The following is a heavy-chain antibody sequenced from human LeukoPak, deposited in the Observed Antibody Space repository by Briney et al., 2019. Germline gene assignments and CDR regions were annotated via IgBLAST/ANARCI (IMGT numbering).Heavy chain of an antibody. V-gene: IGHV3-53*01. CDR1: GFTVSSNN. CDR2: IYSGGST. D-gene: IGHD3-22*01. Sequence: GGSLRLSCAASGFTVSSNNMSWVRQAPGKGLEWVSVIYSGGSTYYADSVQGRFTIARDKSKNTLYLQMNSLRAEDTAVYYCAREVDSSGYYVDYWGQGTLVTVSS. J-gene: IGHJ4*02. CDR3: AREVDSSGYYVDY.